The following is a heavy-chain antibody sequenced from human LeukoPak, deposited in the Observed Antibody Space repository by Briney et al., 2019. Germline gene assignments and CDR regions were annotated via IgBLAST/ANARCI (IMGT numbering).Heavy chain of an antibody. CDR2: MDPDGRTM. CDR1: GFAFSSYW. J-gene: IGHJ5*02. CDR3: ARDRYSYGYMDWFDP. Sequence: GGSLRLSCEASGFAFSSYWMHWVRQAPGKGLEWVSRMDPDGRTMDYADSVKGRFTIFRDNSKNTLYLQMNSLRAEDTAVYYCARDRYSYGYMDWFDPWGQGTLVTVSS. V-gene: IGHV3-74*01. D-gene: IGHD5-18*01.